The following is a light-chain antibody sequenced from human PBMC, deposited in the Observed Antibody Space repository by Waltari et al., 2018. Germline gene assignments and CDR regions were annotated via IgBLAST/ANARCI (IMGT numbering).Light chain of an antibody. J-gene: IGLJ2*01. Sequence: SYELTQPPSVSVSPGQTASITCSGDKLGDKYACWYQQKPGKSPVLVIYQDSKRPSGIPEGFAGCESGKTAAVTISGTQAMDEADYYSQGWDSSTVVFGGGTKLTVL. CDR1: KLGDKY. V-gene: IGLV3-1*01. CDR3: QGWDSSTVV. CDR2: QDS.